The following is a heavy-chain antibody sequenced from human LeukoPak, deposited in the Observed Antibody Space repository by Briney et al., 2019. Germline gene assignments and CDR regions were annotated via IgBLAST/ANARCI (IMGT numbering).Heavy chain of an antibody. V-gene: IGHV4-39*01. D-gene: IGHD3-10*01. J-gene: IGHJ5*02. CDR2: IYYSGST. Sequence: SETLSLTCTVSGGSISSSSYYWGWIRQPPGKGLEWIGSIYYSGSTYYNPSLKSRVTISVDTSKNQFSLKLSSVTAADTAVYYCARHITEIGVRLWFDPWGQGTLVTVSS. CDR3: ARHITEIGVRLWFDP. CDR1: GGSISSSSYY.